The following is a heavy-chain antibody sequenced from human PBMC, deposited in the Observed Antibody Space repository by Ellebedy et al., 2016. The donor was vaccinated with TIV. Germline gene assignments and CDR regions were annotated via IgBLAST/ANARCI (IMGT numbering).Heavy chain of an antibody. V-gene: IGHV1-24*01. CDR2: FDPEDGET. CDR1: GYTLTELS. Sequence: ASVKVSCXVSGYTLTELSMHWVRQAPGKGLEWMGGFDPEDGETIYAQKFQGRVTMTEDTSTDTAYMELSSLRSEDTAVYYCASQAGVAVAGSEGDIWGQGTMVTVSS. J-gene: IGHJ3*02. D-gene: IGHD6-19*01. CDR3: ASQAGVAVAGSEGDI.